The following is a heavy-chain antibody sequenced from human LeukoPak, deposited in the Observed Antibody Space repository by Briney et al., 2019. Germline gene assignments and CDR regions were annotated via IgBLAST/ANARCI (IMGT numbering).Heavy chain of an antibody. V-gene: IGHV3-21*01. J-gene: IGHJ4*02. D-gene: IGHD6-19*01. CDR2: ISSSSSYI. Sequence: KTGGALRLSCAASGVTFSSYSMNWVRQAPGKGLEWVSSISSSSSYIYYADSVKGRFTISRDNAKNSLYLQMNSLRAEDTAVYYCAREGSSGWYGMFDYWGQGTLVTVSS. CDR3: AREGSSGWYGMFDY. CDR1: GVTFSSYS.